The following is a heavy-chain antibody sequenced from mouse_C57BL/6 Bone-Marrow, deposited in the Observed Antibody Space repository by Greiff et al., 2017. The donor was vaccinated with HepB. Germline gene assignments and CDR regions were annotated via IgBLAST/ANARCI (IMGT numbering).Heavy chain of an antibody. J-gene: IGHJ2*01. CDR3: TTDDCYSGY. D-gene: IGHD2-4*01. V-gene: IGHV14-4*01. Sequence: VHVKQSGAELVRPGASVKLSCTASGFNIKDDYMHWVKQRPEQGLEWIGWIDPENGDTEYASKFQGKATITADTSSNTAYLQLSSLTSEDTAVYYCTTDDCYSGYWGRGTTLTVSS. CDR2: IDPENGDT. CDR1: GFNIKDDY.